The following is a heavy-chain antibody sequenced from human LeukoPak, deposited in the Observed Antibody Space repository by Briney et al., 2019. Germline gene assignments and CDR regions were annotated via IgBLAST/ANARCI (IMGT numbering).Heavy chain of an antibody. Sequence: PGGSLRLSCAASGFTFSSYWMHWVRQAPGKGLVWVSRINGDGSSTSYADSVKGRLTISRDNAKNTLYLQMNSLRAEDTAVYYCARDLYGMNSHWGQGTLVTVSS. CDR2: INGDGSST. D-gene: IGHD2-2*02. CDR1: GFTFSSYW. J-gene: IGHJ4*02. V-gene: IGHV3-74*01. CDR3: ARDLYGMNSH.